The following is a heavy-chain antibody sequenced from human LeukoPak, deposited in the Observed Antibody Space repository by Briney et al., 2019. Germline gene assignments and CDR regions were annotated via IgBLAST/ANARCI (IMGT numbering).Heavy chain of an antibody. J-gene: IGHJ3*02. CDR1: GYTFSEYN. CDR2: ISGYNGHT. D-gene: IGHD4-17*01. CDR3: ARENDYDDYGEAFDI. V-gene: IGHV1-18*01. Sequence: ASVKVSCKASGYTFSEYNFSWVRQVPGQGLEWLGWISGYNGHTKYAQKMQGRVTMTRDKSTSTVYMELRSLISDDTAIYYCARENDYDDYGEAFDIWGQGTMVTVSS.